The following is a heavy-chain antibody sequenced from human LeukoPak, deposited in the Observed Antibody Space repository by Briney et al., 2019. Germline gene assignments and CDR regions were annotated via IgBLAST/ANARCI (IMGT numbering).Heavy chain of an antibody. D-gene: IGHD5-18*01. CDR2: IYYSGST. V-gene: IGHV4-59*08. CDR1: GGSISSYY. J-gene: IGHJ3*02. Sequence: SETLSLTCTVSGGSISSYYWSWIRQPPGKGLEWIGYIYYSGSTNYNPSLKSRVTISVDTSKNQFSLKLSSVTAADTAVYYCARSQYNGYSYGHGAFDIWGQGTMVTVSS. CDR3: ARSQYNGYSYGHGAFDI.